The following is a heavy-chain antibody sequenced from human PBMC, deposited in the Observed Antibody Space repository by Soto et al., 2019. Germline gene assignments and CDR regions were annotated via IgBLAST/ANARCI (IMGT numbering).Heavy chain of an antibody. D-gene: IGHD3-3*01. CDR3: ARDKRGFWRAYYYYMDV. CDR2: INAGNGNT. Sequence: ASGKVSCKASGYTFTSYAMHWVRQAPGQRLEWMGWINAGNGNTKYSQKFQGRVTITRDTSASTAYMELSSLRSEDTAVYYCARDKRGFWRAYYYYMDVWGKGTTVTVSS. CDR1: GYTFTSYA. J-gene: IGHJ6*03. V-gene: IGHV1-3*01.